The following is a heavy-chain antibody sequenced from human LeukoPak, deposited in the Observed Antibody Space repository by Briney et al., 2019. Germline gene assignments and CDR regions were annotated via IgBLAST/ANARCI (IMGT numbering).Heavy chain of an antibody. J-gene: IGHJ4*02. CDR1: GYSFTSYW. CDR2: IYPGDSDT. D-gene: IGHD2-21*02. V-gene: IGHV5-51*01. Sequence: GDSLKISCKGSGYSFTSYWIGWVRQMPGKGLEWMGMIYPGDSDTRYSPPFQGQVTISADKSISTAYLQWNSLKASDTAMYYCARRAYCGGDCYNDYWGQGTLVTVSS. CDR3: ARRAYCGGDCYNDY.